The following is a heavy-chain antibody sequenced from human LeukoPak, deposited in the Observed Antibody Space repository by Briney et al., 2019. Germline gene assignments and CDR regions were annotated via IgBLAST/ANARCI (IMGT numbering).Heavy chain of an antibody. CDR2: INTNTGNP. CDR3: ARDPYYYASGSPTPHNWFDP. V-gene: IGHV7-4-1*02. CDR1: GYTFTSYA. Sequence: ASVKVSCKASGYTFTSYAMNWVRQAPGQGLEWMGWINTNTGNPTYAQGFTGRFVFSLDTSVSTAYLQISSLKAEDTAVYFCARDPYYYASGSPTPHNWFDPWGQGTLVTVSP. D-gene: IGHD3-10*01. J-gene: IGHJ5*02.